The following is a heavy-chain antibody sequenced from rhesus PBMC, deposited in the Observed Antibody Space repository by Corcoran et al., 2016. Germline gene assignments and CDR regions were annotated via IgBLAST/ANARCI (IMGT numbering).Heavy chain of an antibody. J-gene: IGHJ6*01. CDR3: ARGVEYCTGSGCYARYYGLDS. CDR1: GFTFSNYY. Sequence: GGSLRLSCAASGFTFSNYYMDWVRQAPGKGLEWVGRIRNKANSYTTEYAASVKGRFTISRDDSKNTLYLQMSSLKTEDTAVYYCARGVEYCTGSGCYARYYGLDSGGQGVVVTVSS. V-gene: IGHV3-38*01. D-gene: IGHD2-21*01. CDR2: IRNKANSYTT.